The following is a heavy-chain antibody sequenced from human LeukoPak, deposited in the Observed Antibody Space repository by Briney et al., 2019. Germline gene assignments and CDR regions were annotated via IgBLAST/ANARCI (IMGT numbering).Heavy chain of an antibody. J-gene: IGHJ6*02. CDR1: GFTFSSYA. CDR2: ISGSGGST. D-gene: IGHD3-9*01. Sequence: PGGSLRLSCAAPGFTFSSYAMSWVRQAPGKGLEWVSAISGSGGSTYYADSVKGRFTISRDNSKNTLYLQMNSLRAEDTAVYYCAKGIYDVLTGYALAYYYGMDVWGQGTTVTVSS. CDR3: AKGIYDVLTGYALAYYYGMDV. V-gene: IGHV3-23*01.